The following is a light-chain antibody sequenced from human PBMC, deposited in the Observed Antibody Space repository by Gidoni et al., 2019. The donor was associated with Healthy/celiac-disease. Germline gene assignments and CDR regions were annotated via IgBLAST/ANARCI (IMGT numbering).Light chain of an antibody. CDR2: AAA. CDR1: QSISSY. CDR3: QQSYSTPT. Sequence: DIQMTQSPSSLSASVGERVTITCRASQSISSYLNWYQQKPGKAPTLLIYAAASLQSGVPSRFSGSGSGTDFTLTISSLQPEDFATYYCQQSYSTPTFGQGTKVEIK. V-gene: IGKV1-39*01. J-gene: IGKJ1*01.